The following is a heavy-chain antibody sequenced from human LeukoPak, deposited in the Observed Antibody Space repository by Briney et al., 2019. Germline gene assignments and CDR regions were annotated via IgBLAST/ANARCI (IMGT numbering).Heavy chain of an antibody. J-gene: IGHJ4*02. Sequence: SETLSLTCAVSGSSITSDYLWGWIRQPPGKGLEWIATIYHSWGIYFNPSLKSRVTISLDASKNQFSLKLTSLTAADTAIYYCARNVTAGFFDYWGQGILVTVSS. V-gene: IGHV4-38-2*01. CDR1: GSSITSDYL. CDR2: IYHSWGI. CDR3: ARNVTAGFFDY. D-gene: IGHD1-1*01.